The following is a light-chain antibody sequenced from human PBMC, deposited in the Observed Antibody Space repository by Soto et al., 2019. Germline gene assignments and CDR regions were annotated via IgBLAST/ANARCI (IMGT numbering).Light chain of an antibody. J-gene: IGKJ4*01. CDR1: QSISNN. CDR3: QQYNNWPRAT. Sequence: ETVMTQSPATLSVSPGERATLSCRASQSISNNLAWYQQKPGQSPRLIMVRTSTRATGVPARFSGSGSGTEFNITISSLQSEDFAVYYCQQYNNWPRATFGGGTKVDIK. CDR2: RTS. V-gene: IGKV3-15*01.